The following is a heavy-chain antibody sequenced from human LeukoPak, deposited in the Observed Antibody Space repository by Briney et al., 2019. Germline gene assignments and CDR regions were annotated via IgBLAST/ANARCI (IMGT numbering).Heavy chain of an antibody. Sequence: SETLSLTCTVSGGSISPYYWSWIRQPPGKGLEWIGYIYYSGSTEYNPPLKSRVTISVDTSKNQFSLKLTSVTATDTAVYYCARVGPSYDPGGPWDAFDLWGQGTMVTVSS. J-gene: IGHJ3*01. D-gene: IGHD2-8*02. V-gene: IGHV4-59*01. CDR2: IYYSGST. CDR1: GGSISPYY. CDR3: ARVGPSYDPGGPWDAFDL.